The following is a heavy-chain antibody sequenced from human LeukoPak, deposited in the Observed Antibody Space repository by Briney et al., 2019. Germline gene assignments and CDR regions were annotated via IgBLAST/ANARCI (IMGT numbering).Heavy chain of an antibody. V-gene: IGHV1-2*02. D-gene: IGHD1-26*01. J-gene: IGHJ6*03. CDR3: ARDNAVGATYYYYYMDV. CDR1: GYTFTGYY. CDR2: INPNSGGT. Sequence: ASVKVSCKASGYTFTGYYMHWVRQAPGQGLEWMGWINPNSGGTNYAQKFQGRVTMTRDTSISTAYMELSRLRSEDTAVYYCARDNAVGATYYYYYMDVWGKGTTVTVSS.